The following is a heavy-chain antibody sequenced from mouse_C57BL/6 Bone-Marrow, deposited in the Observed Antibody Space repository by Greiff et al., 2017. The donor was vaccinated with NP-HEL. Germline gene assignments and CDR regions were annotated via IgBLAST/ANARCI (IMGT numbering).Heavy chain of an antibody. D-gene: IGHD2-1*01. J-gene: IGHJ4*01. CDR2: IDPENGDT. CDR1: GFNIKDDY. V-gene: IGHV14-4*01. CDR3: TTDYGNYLLYAMDY. Sequence: VQLKESGAELVRPGASVKLSCTASGFNIKDDYMHWVKQRPEQGLEWIGWIDPENGDTEYASNFQGKATITADTASNTAYLQLSSLTSEDTAVYYCTTDYGNYLLYAMDYWGQGTSVTVSS.